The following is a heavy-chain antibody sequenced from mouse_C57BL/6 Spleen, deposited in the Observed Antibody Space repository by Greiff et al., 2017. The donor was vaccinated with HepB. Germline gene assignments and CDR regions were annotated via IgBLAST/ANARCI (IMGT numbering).Heavy chain of an antibody. CDR1: GYTFTSYW. CDR3: ARGDGNYFDY. V-gene: IGHV1-55*01. J-gene: IGHJ2*01. CDR2: IYPGSGST. D-gene: IGHD3-3*01. Sequence: QVHVKQPGAELVKPGASVKMSCKASGYTFTSYWITWVKQRPGQGLEWIGDIYPGSGSTNYNEKFKSKATLTVDTSSSTAYMQLSSLTSEDSAVYYCARGDGNYFDYWGQGTTLTVSS.